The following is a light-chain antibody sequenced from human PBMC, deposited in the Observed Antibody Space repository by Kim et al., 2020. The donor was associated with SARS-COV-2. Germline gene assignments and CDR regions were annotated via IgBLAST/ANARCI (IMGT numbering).Light chain of an antibody. CDR3: ATWDDSLTEV. J-gene: IGLJ1*01. CDR1: SSNIGSNT. Sequence: QSVLTQPPSASGTPGQRVTISCSGSSSNIGSNTVNWYQHLPGTAPKLLIYSSNLRPSGVPDRFSASKSGTSASLTISGLQSDDEGDYYCATWDDSLTEVFGTGTKVTVL. CDR2: SSN. V-gene: IGLV1-44*01.